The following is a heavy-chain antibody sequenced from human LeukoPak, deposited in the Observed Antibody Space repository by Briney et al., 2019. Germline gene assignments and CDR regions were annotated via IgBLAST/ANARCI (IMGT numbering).Heavy chain of an antibody. V-gene: IGHV3-23*01. CDR3: AKEEGYSYGSRDAFDV. CDR1: GFTFSSYA. D-gene: IGHD5-18*01. Sequence: XGSLRLSCAASGFTFSSYAMSWVRQAPGKGLEGVSAISGSGGSTYYADSVKGRFTISRDNSKNTLYLQMNSLRAEDTAVYYCAKEEGYSYGSRDAFDVWGQGTMVTVSS. CDR2: ISGSGGST. J-gene: IGHJ3*01.